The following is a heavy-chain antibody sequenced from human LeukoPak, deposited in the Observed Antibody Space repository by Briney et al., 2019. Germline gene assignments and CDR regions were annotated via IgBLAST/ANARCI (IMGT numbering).Heavy chain of an antibody. J-gene: IGHJ4*02. CDR2: ISHSGST. CDR1: GGSFSGYY. CDR3: ARGGTWSGYCSGGSCYNFDY. Sequence: SETLSLTCAVYGGSFSGYYWSWIRQPPGKGLEWIGEISHSGSTNYNPSLKSRVTISVDTSKNQFSLKLSSVTAADTAVYYCARGGTWSGYCSGGSCYNFDYWGQGALVTVSS. V-gene: IGHV4-34*01. D-gene: IGHD2-15*01.